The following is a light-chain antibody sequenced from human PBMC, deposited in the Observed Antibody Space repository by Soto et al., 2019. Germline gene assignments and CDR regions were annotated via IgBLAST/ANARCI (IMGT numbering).Light chain of an antibody. Sequence: DIQMTQSPSSLSASVGDRVTITCRASQDIGNDLGWYQQKPGKAPKRLIYSTYSLQTGVPSRFSGSGSGTDFSLKISLLQPEDSATYFCLQHNSYPRTFGQGTKVEV. V-gene: IGKV1-17*01. J-gene: IGKJ1*01. CDR3: LQHNSYPRT. CDR2: STY. CDR1: QDIGND.